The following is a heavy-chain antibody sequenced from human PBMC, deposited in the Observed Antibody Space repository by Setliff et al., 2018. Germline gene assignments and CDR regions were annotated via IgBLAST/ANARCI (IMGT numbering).Heavy chain of an antibody. J-gene: IGHJ4*02. CDR1: GFTFSSYS. D-gene: IGHD3-3*01. Sequence: GGSLRLSCAASGFTFSSYSVSWVRQAPGKGLEWVASINEDGSEKYYVDSVKGRFTISRDNSKNTLYLQMNSLKTEDTAVYYCTRARDRSGYWDFDYWGQGTLVTVSS. CDR3: TRARDRSGYWDFDY. V-gene: IGHV3-7*03. CDR2: INEDGSEK.